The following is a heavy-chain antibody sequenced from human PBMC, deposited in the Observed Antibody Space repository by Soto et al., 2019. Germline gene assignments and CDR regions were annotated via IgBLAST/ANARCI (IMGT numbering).Heavy chain of an antibody. J-gene: IGHJ6*02. V-gene: IGHV3-33*01. CDR1: GFTFSSYG. Sequence: QVQLVESGGGVVQPGRSLRLSCAASGFTFSSYGMHWVRQAPGKGLEWVAVIWYDGSNKYYADSVKGRFTISRDNSKNTLYLQMNSLRAEDTAVYYCSRDRGRFLNGYYGMDVWGQGTTVTVSS. CDR3: SRDRGRFLNGYYGMDV. CDR2: IWYDGSNK. D-gene: IGHD3-3*01.